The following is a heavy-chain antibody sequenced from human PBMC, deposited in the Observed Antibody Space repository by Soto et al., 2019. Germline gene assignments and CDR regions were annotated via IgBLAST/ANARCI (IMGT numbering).Heavy chain of an antibody. CDR2: VSGDAVST. V-gene: IGHV3-23*01. CDR1: AFTFSENT. J-gene: IGHJ6*02. CDR3: GKGLVPLATSVYYYAMDV. D-gene: IGHD2-2*01. Sequence: PGGALRHSCAASAFTFSENTMSWVRPPPRKGPDLVPGVSGDAVSTYYAASVKGRCTISRENSKNTLYRQMNTLRAEDTAVYYCGKGLVPLATSVYYYAMDVWGQGTAVTVSS.